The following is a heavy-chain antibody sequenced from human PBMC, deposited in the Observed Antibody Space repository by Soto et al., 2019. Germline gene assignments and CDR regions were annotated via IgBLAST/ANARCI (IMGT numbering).Heavy chain of an antibody. CDR3: ARGNSLATVTFHYYYYGMDV. CDR2: ISAYNGNT. CDR1: GYTFTSYG. D-gene: IGHD4-4*01. Sequence: QVQLVQSGAEVKKPGASVKVSCKASGYTFTSYGISWVRQAPGQGLEWMGWISAYNGNTNYAQKLQGRVTMTTGTSTSTAYMDLRSLRADDTAVYYCARGNSLATVTFHYYYYGMDVWVQGTTVTVSS. J-gene: IGHJ6*02. V-gene: IGHV1-18*01.